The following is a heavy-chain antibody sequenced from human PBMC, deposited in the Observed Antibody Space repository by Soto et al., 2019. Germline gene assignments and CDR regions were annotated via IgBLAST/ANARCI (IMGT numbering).Heavy chain of an antibody. J-gene: IGHJ4*02. CDR1: GYTFTGYY. CDR2: INPNSGGT. Sequence: SSVKVSCKAPGYTFTGYYMHWVRQAPGQGLEWMGWINPNSGGTNYAQKFQGRVTMTRDTSISTAYMELSRLRSDDTAVYYCARDTILRYFEWFASAWPLDYWGQGTLVTVSS. D-gene: IGHD3-9*01. CDR3: ARDTILRYFEWFASAWPLDY. V-gene: IGHV1-2*02.